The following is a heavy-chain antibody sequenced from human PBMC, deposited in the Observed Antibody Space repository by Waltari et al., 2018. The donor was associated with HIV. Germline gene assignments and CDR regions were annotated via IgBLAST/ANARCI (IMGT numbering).Heavy chain of an antibody. CDR1: GFKFDEYA. CDR2: ISRNSDSP. V-gene: IGHV3-9*01. D-gene: IGHD2-2*02. J-gene: IGHJ4*02. CDR3: AKASGYCSGASCYRELDY. Sequence: EVQLVESGGGLADPGRSLRLSCAASGFKFDEYAMHWVRQISGKGLEWVSGISRNSDSPKYADSVKGRFTISRDNAKNSLYLQMNSLRFEDTAFYYCAKASGYCSGASCYRELDYWGQGTQVTVSS.